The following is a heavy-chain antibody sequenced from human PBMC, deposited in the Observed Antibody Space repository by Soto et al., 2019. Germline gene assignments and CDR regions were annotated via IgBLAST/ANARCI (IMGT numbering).Heavy chain of an antibody. J-gene: IGHJ6*02. CDR3: ARDGIWFGESYYYYGMDV. D-gene: IGHD3-10*01. V-gene: IGHV1-69*13. CDR1: GGTFSSYA. Sequence: SVKVSCKASGGTFSSYAISWVRQAPGQGLEWMGGIIPIFGTANYAQKFQGRVTITADESTSTAYMELSSLRSEGTAVYYCARDGIWFGESYYYYGMDVWGQGTTVTVS. CDR2: IIPIFGTA.